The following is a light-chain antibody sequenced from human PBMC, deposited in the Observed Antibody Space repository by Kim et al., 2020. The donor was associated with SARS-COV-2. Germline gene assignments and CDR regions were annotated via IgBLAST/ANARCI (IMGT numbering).Light chain of an antibody. V-gene: IGLV3-1*01. CDR1: KLGDKY. CDR3: QAWDSSPGVV. J-gene: IGLJ1*01. CDR2: QDS. Sequence: SYELTQPPSVSVSPGHTASITCSGDKLGDKYACWYQQKPGQSPVLVIYQDSKRPSGIPERFSGSNSGNTATLTISGTQAMDEADYYCQAWDSSPGVVFGTGTKVTVL.